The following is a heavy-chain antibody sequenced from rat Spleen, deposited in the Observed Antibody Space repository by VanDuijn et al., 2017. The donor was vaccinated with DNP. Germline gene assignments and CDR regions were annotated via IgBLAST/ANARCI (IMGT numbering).Heavy chain of an antibody. Sequence: EVQLVESGGGLVQPGRSLKLSCAASGFTFSDYNMAWVRQAPKKGLEWVATIFYDGSRTYYRDSVKGRFTISRDNAKSTLYLQMDSLRSEDTATYYCATFEGRDAWGQGTSVTVSS. D-gene: IGHD1-11*01. CDR2: IFYDGSRT. CDR3: ATFEGRDA. J-gene: IGHJ4*01. V-gene: IGHV5S10*01. CDR1: GFTFSDYN.